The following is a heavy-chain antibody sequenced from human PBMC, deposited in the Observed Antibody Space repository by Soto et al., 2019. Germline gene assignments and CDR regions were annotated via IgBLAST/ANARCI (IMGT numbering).Heavy chain of an antibody. J-gene: IGHJ6*02. Sequence: EVQLVESGGGLVKPGGSLRLSCAASGFTFSSYSMNWVRQAPGKGLEWVSSISSSSSYIYYADSVKRRFTISKDNAKNSLYLQRNSRSAEDTTVYYCARDQVAGDYYYYGMDVWGQGTTVTVSS. D-gene: IGHD2-15*01. CDR3: ARDQVAGDYYYYGMDV. CDR2: ISSSSSYI. CDR1: GFTFSSYS. V-gene: IGHV3-21*01.